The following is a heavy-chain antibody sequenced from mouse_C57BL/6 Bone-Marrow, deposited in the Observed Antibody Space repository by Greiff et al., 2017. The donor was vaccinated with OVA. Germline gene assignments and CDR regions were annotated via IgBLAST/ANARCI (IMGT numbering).Heavy chain of an antibody. V-gene: IGHV1-52*01. J-gene: IGHJ2*01. CDR3: ARLVTTVDY. D-gene: IGHD2-2*01. CDR1: GYTFTSYW. Sequence: QVHVKQPGAELVRPGSSVKLSCKASGYTFTSYWMHWVKQRPIQGLEWIGNIDPSDSETHYNQKFKDKATLTVDKSSSTAYMQLSSLTSEDSAVYYCARLVTTVDYWGQGTTLTVSS. CDR2: IDPSDSET.